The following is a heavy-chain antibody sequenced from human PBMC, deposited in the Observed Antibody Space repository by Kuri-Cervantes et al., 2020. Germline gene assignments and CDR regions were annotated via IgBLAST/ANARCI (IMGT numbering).Heavy chain of an antibody. CDR1: GGSFSGYY. Sequence: SETLSLTCAVYGGSFSGYYWSWIRQPPGKGLEWIGEINHSGSTNYNPSLKSRVTISVDTSKNQFSLKLSSVTAADTAVYYCAGVPAAIRAGGWFDPWGQGTLVTVSS. D-gene: IGHD2-2*01. V-gene: IGHV4-34*01. CDR2: INHSGST. CDR3: AGVPAAIRAGGWFDP. J-gene: IGHJ5*02.